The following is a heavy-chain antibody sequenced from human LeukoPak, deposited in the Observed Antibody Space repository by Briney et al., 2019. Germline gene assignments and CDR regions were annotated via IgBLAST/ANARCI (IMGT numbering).Heavy chain of an antibody. CDR1: GYTFTSYG. J-gene: IGHJ4*02. V-gene: IGHV1-18*01. D-gene: IGHD1-26*01. Sequence: ASVKDSCKASGYTFTSYGISWVRQAPGQGLEWMGWISAYNGNTNYAQKLQGRVTMTRNTSISTAYMELSSLRSEDTAVYYCARGGPGAAYFDYWGQGTLVTVSS. CDR3: ARGGPGAAYFDY. CDR2: ISAYNGNT.